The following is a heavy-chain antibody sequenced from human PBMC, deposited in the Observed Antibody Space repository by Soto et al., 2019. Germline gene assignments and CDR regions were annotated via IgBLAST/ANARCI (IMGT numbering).Heavy chain of an antibody. CDR3: ARVDIVATIFDY. Sequence: SETLSLTCTVSGGSISSGDYYWSWIRQPPGKGLEWIGYIYYSGSTYYNPSLKSRVTISVDTSKNQFSLKLSSVTAADTAVYYCARVDIVATIFDYWGQGALVTVSS. J-gene: IGHJ4*02. D-gene: IGHD5-12*01. CDR2: IYYSGST. V-gene: IGHV4-30-4*01. CDR1: GGSISSGDYY.